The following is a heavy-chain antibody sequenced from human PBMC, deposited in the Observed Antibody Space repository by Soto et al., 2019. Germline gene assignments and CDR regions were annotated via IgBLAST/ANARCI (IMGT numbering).Heavy chain of an antibody. J-gene: IGHJ4*02. V-gene: IGHV4-39*02. CDR3: GRLAEAATGHTDFDF. D-gene: IGHD2-15*01. CDR1: GASIKSRNYF. CDR2: IHSSGGT. Sequence: SETLSLTCTVSGASIKSRNYFWGWIRQPPGKGLEFVGSIHSSGGTYYNPSLKSRVTVSVDLSNSRFSLSLKSLTATDTAVYYCGRLAEAATGHTDFDFWGQGTLVTVPS.